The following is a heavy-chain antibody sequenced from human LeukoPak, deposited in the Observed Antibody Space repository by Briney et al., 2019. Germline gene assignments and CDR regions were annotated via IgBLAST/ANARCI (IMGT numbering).Heavy chain of an antibody. CDR3: ASSHADCSSTSCY. Sequence: SETLSLTCAVYGGSFSGYYWSWIRQPPGKGLEWIGEINHSGSTNYNPSLKSRVTISVDTSKNQFSLKLSSVIAADTAVYYCASSHADCSSTSCYWGQGTLVTVSS. CDR1: GGSFSGYY. J-gene: IGHJ4*02. CDR2: INHSGST. D-gene: IGHD2-2*01. V-gene: IGHV4-34*01.